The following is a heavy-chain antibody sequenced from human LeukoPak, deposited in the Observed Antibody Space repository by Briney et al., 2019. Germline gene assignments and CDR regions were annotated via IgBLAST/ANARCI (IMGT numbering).Heavy chain of an antibody. J-gene: IGHJ4*02. CDR2: ISYDGSNK. CDR3: ARGSGVWGSYRCTVDY. Sequence: GRSLRLSCAASGFTFSSYAMHWVRQAPGKGLEWVAVISYDGSNKYYADSVKGRFTISRDNSKNTLYLQMNSLRAEDTAVYYCARGSGVWGSYRCTVDYWGQGTLVTVSS. D-gene: IGHD3-16*02. CDR1: GFTFSSYA. V-gene: IGHV3-30-3*01.